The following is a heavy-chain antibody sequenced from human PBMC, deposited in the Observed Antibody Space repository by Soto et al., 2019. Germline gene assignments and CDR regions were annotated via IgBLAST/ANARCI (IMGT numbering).Heavy chain of an antibody. CDR3: ARDQLIRYCSSTSCHTTPYYYYYYGMDV. J-gene: IGHJ6*02. Sequence: PGGSLRLSCAASGFTFSSYAMHWVRQAPGKGLEWVAVISYDGSNKYYADSVKGRFTISRDNSKNTLYLQMNSLRAEDTAVYYCARDQLIRYCSSTSCHTTPYYYYYYGMDVWGQGTTVTVS. D-gene: IGHD2-2*01. V-gene: IGHV3-30-3*01. CDR2: ISYDGSNK. CDR1: GFTFSSYA.